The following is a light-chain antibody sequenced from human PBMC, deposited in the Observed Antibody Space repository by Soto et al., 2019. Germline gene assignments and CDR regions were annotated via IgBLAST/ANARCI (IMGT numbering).Light chain of an antibody. Sequence: EIVMTQSPATLSVSPVERATLSCRASQSVGSDLAWYQHKPGQAPRLLIYGASTRATGIPVRFSGSGSGTEFTLTISSLQSEDFALYYCQHYGRSPITFGQGTRLEIK. J-gene: IGKJ5*01. CDR1: QSVGSD. CDR3: QHYGRSPIT. CDR2: GAS. V-gene: IGKV3-15*01.